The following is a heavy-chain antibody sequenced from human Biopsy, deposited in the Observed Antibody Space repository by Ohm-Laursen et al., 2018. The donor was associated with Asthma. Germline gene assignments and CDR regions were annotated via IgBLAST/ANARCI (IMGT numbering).Heavy chain of an antibody. CDR3: ARTYFDFLTGQVHDAFAM. V-gene: IGHV1-3*01. CDR1: GYTFINYA. Sequence: ASVKVSCKASGYTFINYAIHGVRQAPGHSLEWMGWINAANGNTKYSQKFQGRLTISRDTSASTAYMDLSSLRSEDTAVYYCARTYFDFLTGQVHDAFAMWGQGTMVTVSS. D-gene: IGHD3-9*01. CDR2: INAANGNT. J-gene: IGHJ3*02.